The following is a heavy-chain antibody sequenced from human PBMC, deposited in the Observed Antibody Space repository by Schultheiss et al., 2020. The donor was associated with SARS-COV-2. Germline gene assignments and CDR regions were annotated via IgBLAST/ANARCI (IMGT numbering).Heavy chain of an antibody. V-gene: IGHV4-31*03. CDR3: ASDIVVVPAADENYNWFDP. J-gene: IGHJ5*02. D-gene: IGHD2-2*01. Sequence: SETLSLTCTVSGGSISSGGYYWSWIRQHPGKGLEWIGYIYYSGSTYYNPSLKSRVTISVDTSKNQFSLKLSSVTAADTAVYYCASDIVVVPAADENYNWFDPWGQGTLVTVSS. CDR2: IYYSGST. CDR1: GGSISSGGYY.